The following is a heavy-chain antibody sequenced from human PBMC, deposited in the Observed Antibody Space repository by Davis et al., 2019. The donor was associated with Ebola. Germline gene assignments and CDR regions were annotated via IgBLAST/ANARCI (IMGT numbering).Heavy chain of an antibody. V-gene: IGHV1-3*01. D-gene: IGHD6-19*01. Sequence: AASVKVSCKASGYTFPSYPIHWVRQGPGQRLDWMGWINAAVGNTKYSQKFQGRVTITRDTSANTAYMELSTLRSEDTAVYFCAREGALGSSGSFDAFDIWGQGTMVTVSS. J-gene: IGHJ3*02. CDR1: GYTFPSYP. CDR3: AREGALGSSGSFDAFDI. CDR2: INAAVGNT.